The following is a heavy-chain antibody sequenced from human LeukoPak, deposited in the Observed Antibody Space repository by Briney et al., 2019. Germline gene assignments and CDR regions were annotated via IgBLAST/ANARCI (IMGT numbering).Heavy chain of an antibody. CDR1: GFTFSSYS. CDR3: ARDGDTMVRGGDYYYSGMDV. D-gene: IGHD3-10*01. CDR2: ISSSSSYI. Sequence: GGSLRLSCAASGFTFSSYSMNWVRQAPGKGLEWVSSISSSSSYIYYADSVKGRFTISRDNAKNSLYLQMNSLRAEDTAVYYCARDGDTMVRGGDYYYSGMDVWGQGTTVTVSS. J-gene: IGHJ6*02. V-gene: IGHV3-21*01.